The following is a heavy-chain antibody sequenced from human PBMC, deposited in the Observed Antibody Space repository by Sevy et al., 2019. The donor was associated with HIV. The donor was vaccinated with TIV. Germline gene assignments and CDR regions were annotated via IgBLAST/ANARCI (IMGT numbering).Heavy chain of an antibody. CDR2: ISSTGSTI. Sequence: GGSLRLSCAASGFTFSDYYMSWIRQAPGKGLEWVSYISSTGSTIYYADSVKGRFTISRDNAKNSLYLQMNSLRAEDTAAYYCAREDGEWLLYGSPQQTYYYYYHGMDVWGQGTTVTVSS. CDR1: GFTFSDYY. CDR3: AREDGEWLLYGSPQQTYYYYYHGMDV. D-gene: IGHD3-3*01. J-gene: IGHJ6*02. V-gene: IGHV3-11*01.